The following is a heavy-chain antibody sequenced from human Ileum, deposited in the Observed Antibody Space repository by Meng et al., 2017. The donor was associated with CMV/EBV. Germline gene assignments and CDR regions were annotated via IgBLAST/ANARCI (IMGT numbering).Heavy chain of an antibody. D-gene: IGHD3-10*01. V-gene: IGHV1-3*01. J-gene: IGHJ5*02. CDR1: YTFTSYT. CDR3: ARGGYVSGSRLKDWVDP. CDR2: INAGNGNT. Sequence: YTFTSYTMHWVRQAPGQRLEWMGWINAGNGNTKYSQNFQGRVTITRDTSATSAYMELSSLRSEDTAVYYCARGGYVSGSRLKDWVDPWGQGTLVTVSS.